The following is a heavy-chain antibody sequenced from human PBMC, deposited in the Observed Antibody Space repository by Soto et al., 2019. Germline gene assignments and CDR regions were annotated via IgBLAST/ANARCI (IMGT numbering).Heavy chain of an antibody. D-gene: IGHD6-6*01. Sequence: ASVKVSCKASGYTFTSYYMHRVRQAPGQGLEWMGIINPSGGSTSYAQKFQGRVTMTRDTSTSTVYMELSSLRSEDTAVYYCARARSIAARLDYWGQGTLVTVSS. CDR1: GYTFTSYY. CDR3: ARARSIAARLDY. CDR2: INPSGGST. J-gene: IGHJ4*02. V-gene: IGHV1-46*01.